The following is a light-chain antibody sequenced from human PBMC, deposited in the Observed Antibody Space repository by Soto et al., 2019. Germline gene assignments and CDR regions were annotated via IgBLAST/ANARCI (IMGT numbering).Light chain of an antibody. CDR2: DVN. Sequence: QSALTQPASVSGSPGQSITISCTGTNSDVGGYNYVSWYQQHPDKAPKLIIYDVNDRPSGVSDRFSGSKSGNTASLTISGLQAEDEADYYCSSYTTSSTYVFGTGTKLTVL. CDR3: SSYTTSSTYV. J-gene: IGLJ1*01. CDR1: NSDVGGYNY. V-gene: IGLV2-14*03.